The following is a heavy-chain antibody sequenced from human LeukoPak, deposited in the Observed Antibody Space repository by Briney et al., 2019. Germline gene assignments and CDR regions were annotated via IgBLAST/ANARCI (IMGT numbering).Heavy chain of an antibody. J-gene: IGHJ4*02. CDR1: SGSISSSSYY. D-gene: IGHD3-22*01. V-gene: IGHV4-39*01. CDR3: ARHSYYYDSSNSYYYFDY. CDR2: MSYSGST. Sequence: SETLSLTCTVSSGSISSSSYYWGWIRQPPGKGLEWIGRMSYSGSTYYNPSLKSRVTISVDTSKNQCSLKLSSVTAADTAVYYCARHSYYYDSSNSYYYFDYWGQGTLVTVSS.